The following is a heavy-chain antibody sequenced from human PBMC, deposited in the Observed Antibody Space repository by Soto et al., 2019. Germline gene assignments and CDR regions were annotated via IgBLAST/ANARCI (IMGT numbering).Heavy chain of an antibody. Sequence: QVQLVQSGAEVKKPGSSVKVSCKASGGIFSNFAFNWMRQAPGQGLEWMGGIIPTLGTPHYAQKFLGRVTITADQSTRTVYMEMGSLTVEGTAVYYCARVGLGAYDYWGQGTLVIVSS. CDR2: IIPTLGTP. CDR1: GGIFSNFA. D-gene: IGHD6-19*01. V-gene: IGHV1-69*01. CDR3: ARVGLGAYDY. J-gene: IGHJ4*02.